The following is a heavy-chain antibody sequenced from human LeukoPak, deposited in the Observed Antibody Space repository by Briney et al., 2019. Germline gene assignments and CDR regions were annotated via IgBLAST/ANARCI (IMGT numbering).Heavy chain of an antibody. CDR3: AKDRPNYHESNGHYYRLNGDS. CDR1: GFTFNIYA. V-gene: IGHV3-23*01. D-gene: IGHD3-22*01. J-gene: IGHJ5*01. CDR2: ITSSGDAT. Sequence: QSGGSLRLSCAASGFTFNIYAMSWVRQAPGKGLEWVSSITSSGDATFHADSVKDRFTISRDNSKSTLYLQMRRLRVEDTAVYYCAKDRPNYHESNGHYYRLNGDSWGQGTLVTVSS.